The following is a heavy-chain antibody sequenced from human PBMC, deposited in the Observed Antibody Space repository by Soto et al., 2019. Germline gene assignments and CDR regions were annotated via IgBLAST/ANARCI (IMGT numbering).Heavy chain of an antibody. Sequence: VASLRPSCEASGFTMSTCAVNWVRQAPGIGLEWVSMIRDGGGDTYYAESVKGRFTISRDSSKNTLYLQMNSLRAEDTALYYCAKDRGDNGGYPILDYLGLGTLVTVSS. J-gene: IGHJ4*02. D-gene: IGHD3-22*01. CDR3: AKDRGDNGGYPILDY. CDR2: IRDGGGDT. V-gene: IGHV3-23*01. CDR1: GFTMSTCA.